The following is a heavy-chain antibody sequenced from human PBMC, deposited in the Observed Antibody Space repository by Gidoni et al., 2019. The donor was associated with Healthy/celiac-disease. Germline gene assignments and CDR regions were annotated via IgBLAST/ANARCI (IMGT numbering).Heavy chain of an antibody. CDR3: AKDREMDSSGYYLDF. Sequence: EVQLLESGGGLVQPGGSLRLSCAASGFTFNYYAMSWVRRAPGKGMEWVSTITGSGVTTYYADSVKGRFTISRDNSRNTLYLQMNSLRAEDTAVYYCAKDREMDSSGYYLDFWGQGALVTVSS. J-gene: IGHJ4*02. V-gene: IGHV3-23*01. CDR1: GFTFNYYA. CDR2: ITGSGVTT. D-gene: IGHD3-22*01.